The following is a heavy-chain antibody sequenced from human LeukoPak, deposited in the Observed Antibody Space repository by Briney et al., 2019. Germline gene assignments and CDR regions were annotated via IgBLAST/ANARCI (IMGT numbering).Heavy chain of an antibody. D-gene: IGHD6-19*01. V-gene: IGHV1-46*01. Sequence: PRASVKVSCKASGYTFTSYYMHWVRQAPGQGLEWMGIINPSGGSTSYAQKFQGRVTMTRDTSISTAYMELSRLRSDDTAVYYCARVAGIGYWGQGTLVTVSS. CDR3: ARVAGIGY. J-gene: IGHJ4*02. CDR1: GYTFTSYY. CDR2: INPSGGST.